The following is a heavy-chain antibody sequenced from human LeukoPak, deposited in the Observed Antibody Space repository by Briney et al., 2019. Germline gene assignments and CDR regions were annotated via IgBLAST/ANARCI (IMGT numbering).Heavy chain of an antibody. Sequence: GGSLRLSCVASGFTFSSYAMSWVRQAPGKGLEWVSAISGSGGSTYYADSVKGRFTISRDNSKNTLYLQMNSLRAEDTAVYYCARDLSLAMPGGFDYWGQGILVTVSS. J-gene: IGHJ4*01. V-gene: IGHV3-23*01. D-gene: IGHD1-26*01. CDR3: ARDLSLAMPGGFDY. CDR1: GFTFSSYA. CDR2: ISGSGGST.